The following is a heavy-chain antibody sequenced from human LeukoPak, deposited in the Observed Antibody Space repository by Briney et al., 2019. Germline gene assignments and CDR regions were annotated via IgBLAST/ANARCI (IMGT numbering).Heavy chain of an antibody. CDR3: ARGTLRGANGAYGMDV. J-gene: IGHJ6*02. V-gene: IGHV4-59*01. CDR2: VYYSGST. CDR1: GGSISGYY. Sequence: PSETLSLTCTVSGGSISGYYWSWIRQPPGKGLEWIGYVYYSGSTNYSPSLKSRVTISVDTSKNQFSLQLSSVTAADTAVYSCARGTLRGANGAYGMDVWGQGTTVTVSS. D-gene: IGHD2-8*01.